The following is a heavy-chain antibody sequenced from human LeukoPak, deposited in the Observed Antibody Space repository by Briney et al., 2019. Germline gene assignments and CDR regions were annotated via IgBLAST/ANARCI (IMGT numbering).Heavy chain of an antibody. CDR2: IYYSGST. Sequence: SETLSLTCTVSGGSISSGGYYWNWIRQHPGKGLEWIGYIYYSGSTYYNPSLKSRVTISVDTSKNQFSLKLSSVTAADTAVYYCARGDYYDSSGNDYWGQGTLVTVSS. CDR1: GGSISSGGYY. V-gene: IGHV4-31*03. D-gene: IGHD3-22*01. CDR3: ARGDYYDSSGNDY. J-gene: IGHJ4*02.